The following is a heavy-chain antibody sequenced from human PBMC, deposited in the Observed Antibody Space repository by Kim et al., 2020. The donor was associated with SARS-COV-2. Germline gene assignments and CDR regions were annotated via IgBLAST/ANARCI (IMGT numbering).Heavy chain of an antibody. CDR1: GFTFSSYE. CDR2: ISSSGSTI. CDR3: ARDAVVAEDYYFDY. V-gene: IGHV3-48*03. Sequence: GGSLRLSCAASGFTFSSYEMNWVRQAPGKGLEWVSYISSSGSTIYYADSVKGRFTISRDNAKNSLYLQMNSLRAEDTAVYYCARDAVVAEDYYFDYWGQGTLVTVSS. J-gene: IGHJ4*02. D-gene: IGHD3-22*01.